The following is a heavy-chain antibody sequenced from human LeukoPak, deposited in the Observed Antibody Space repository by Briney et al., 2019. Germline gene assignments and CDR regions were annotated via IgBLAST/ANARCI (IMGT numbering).Heavy chain of an antibody. CDR3: ARDRYCSSSTCYTGTFDF. V-gene: IGHV3-48*04. CDR1: GFSFSSYA. Sequence: GGSLRLSCAASGFSFSSYAMNWVRQAPGKGLKWLSYIDNTSGTIYYADSVKGRFTISRDNSKSSLFLQVNSLTAEDTAVYYCARDRYCSSSTCYTGTFDFWGQGTMVTVSS. CDR2: IDNTSGTI. J-gene: IGHJ3*01. D-gene: IGHD2-2*02.